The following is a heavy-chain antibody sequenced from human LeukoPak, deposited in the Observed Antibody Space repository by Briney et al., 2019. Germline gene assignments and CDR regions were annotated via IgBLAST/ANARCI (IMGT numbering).Heavy chain of an antibody. CDR3: AKANPSGYEVKFDY. J-gene: IGHJ4*02. CDR1: GGSTSSGSYY. V-gene: IGHV4-61*02. Sequence: SETLSLTCTVSGGSTSSGSYYWSWIRQPAGKGLEWIGRIYTSGSTNYNPSLKSRVTISVDTSKNQFSLKLSSVTAADTAVYYCAKANPSGYEVKFDYWGQGTLVTVSS. CDR2: IYTSGST. D-gene: IGHD5-12*01.